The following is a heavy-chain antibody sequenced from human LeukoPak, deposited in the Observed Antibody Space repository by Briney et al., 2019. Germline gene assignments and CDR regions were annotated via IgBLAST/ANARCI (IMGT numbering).Heavy chain of an antibody. CDR1: GFTFSTYS. CDR3: ARDHGSSSSDQSFDY. D-gene: IGHD6-6*01. CDR2: ITSSSSYK. J-gene: IGHJ4*02. Sequence: GGSLRLSCATSGFTFSTYSMNWVRQAPGKGLEWVSSITSSSSYKYYADSVRGRFTISRDNAKNSLYLQMNILRAEDTAVYYCARDHGSSSSDQSFDYWGQGTLVTVSS. V-gene: IGHV3-21*01.